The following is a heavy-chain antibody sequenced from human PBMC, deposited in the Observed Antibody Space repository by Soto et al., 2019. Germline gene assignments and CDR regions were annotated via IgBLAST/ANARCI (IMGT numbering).Heavy chain of an antibody. CDR3: ARERIFGVNHIGD. V-gene: IGHV3-30-3*01. CDR1: GFTFTSYA. D-gene: IGHD3-3*01. Sequence: QVQLVESGGCVVQPGRSLRLSCEASGFTFTSYAMSWVRQAPGKGLEWVAVISYDGSNKNYADSLKGRFTTSRDNSKNTLYLQMNSLRGEDTAVYYCARERIFGVNHIGDWGQGTLVTVSS. CDR2: ISYDGSNK. J-gene: IGHJ4*02.